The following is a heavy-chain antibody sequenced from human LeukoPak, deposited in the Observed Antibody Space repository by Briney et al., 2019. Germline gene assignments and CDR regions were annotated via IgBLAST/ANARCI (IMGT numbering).Heavy chain of an antibody. CDR3: ARGPKNMASYYFDH. Sequence: GGSLRLSCAASGFTFSSYDMHWVRQATGKGLEWVSAIGTAGDTYYPGSVKGRFTISRENAKNSLYLQMNSLRAGDTAVYYCARGPKNMASYYFDHWGQGTLVTVSS. D-gene: IGHD1/OR15-1a*01. CDR1: GFTFSSYD. V-gene: IGHV3-13*01. J-gene: IGHJ4*02. CDR2: IGTAGDT.